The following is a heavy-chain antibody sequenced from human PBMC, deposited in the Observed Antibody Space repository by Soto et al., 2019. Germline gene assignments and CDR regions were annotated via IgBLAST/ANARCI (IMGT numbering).Heavy chain of an antibody. J-gene: IGHJ3*02. CDR2: IYYSGST. D-gene: IGHD3-22*01. Sequence: PSETLSLTCTVSVGSISSYYWSWIRQPPGKGLEWIGYIYYSGSTNYNPSLKSRVTISVDTSKNQFSLKLSSVTAADTAVYYCARATGYYYDSSGYSDAFDIWGQGTMVTVSS. CDR1: VGSISSYY. CDR3: ARATGYYYDSSGYSDAFDI. V-gene: IGHV4-59*01.